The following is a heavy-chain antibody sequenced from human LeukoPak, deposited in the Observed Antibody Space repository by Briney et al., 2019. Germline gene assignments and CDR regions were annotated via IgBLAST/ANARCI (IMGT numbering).Heavy chain of an antibody. V-gene: IGHV3-21*06. Sequence: GSLLLSCAASGFTFSSYGMSWVRQAPGKGLEWVSSISGNSRYIYYADSMRGRFTISRDNAKNSLYLQMNSLKPEDTAVYYCARVAEAAAFDSWGQGTLVTVSS. J-gene: IGHJ4*02. CDR2: ISGNSRYI. CDR3: ARVAEAAAFDS. D-gene: IGHD6-13*01. CDR1: GFTFSSYG.